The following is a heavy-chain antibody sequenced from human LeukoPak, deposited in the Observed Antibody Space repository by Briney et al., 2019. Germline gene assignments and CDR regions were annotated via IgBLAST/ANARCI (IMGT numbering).Heavy chain of an antibody. Sequence: GGSLRLSCAASGFTFSTDRMNWVRQAPGKWLEWVSYISSASNIIYYADSVKGRFTISRDNAKNSLYLQMNSLRAEDTAVYYCAREGESYPDLDYWGQGTLVTVSS. CDR3: AREGESYPDLDY. CDR2: ISSASNII. CDR1: GFTFSTDR. V-gene: IGHV3-48*01. J-gene: IGHJ4*02. D-gene: IGHD3-10*01.